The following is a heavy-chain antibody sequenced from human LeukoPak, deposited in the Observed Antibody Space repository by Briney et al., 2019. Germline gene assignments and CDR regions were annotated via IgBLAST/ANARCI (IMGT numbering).Heavy chain of an antibody. J-gene: IGHJ5*02. CDR3: ARTGENYYDSSGYFNWFDP. Sequence: GGSLRLSCAASGFTFSSYSMNWVRQAPGKGLEWVSYISSSSSTIYYADSVRGRFTISRDNAKNSLYLQMNSLRAEDTAVYYCARTGENYYDSSGYFNWFDPWGQGTLVTVSS. CDR1: GFTFSSYS. V-gene: IGHV3-48*01. CDR2: ISSSSSTI. D-gene: IGHD3-22*01.